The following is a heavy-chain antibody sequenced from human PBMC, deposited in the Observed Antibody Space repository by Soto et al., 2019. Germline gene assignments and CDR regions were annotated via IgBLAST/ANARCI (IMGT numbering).Heavy chain of an antibody. CDR1: GGSFSGYY. J-gene: IGHJ6*03. CDR3: ARPIAAAGSQVTMDV. V-gene: IGHV4-34*01. Sequence: QVQLQQWGAGLLKPSETLSLTCAVYGGSFSGYYWSWFRQPPGKGLEWIGEINHSGSTNYNPSPKSRVTISVDTSKNQFSPKLSSVTAADTAVYYCARPIAAAGSQVTMDVWGKGTTVHVSS. CDR2: INHSGST. D-gene: IGHD6-13*01.